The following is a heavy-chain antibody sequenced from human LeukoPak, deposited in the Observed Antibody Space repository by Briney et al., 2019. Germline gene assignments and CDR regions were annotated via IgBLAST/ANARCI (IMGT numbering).Heavy chain of an antibody. D-gene: IGHD6-6*01. CDR2: IIPILGIA. CDR3: ARVGSSSSIDY. V-gene: IGHV1-69*04. CDR1: GFTFSSYA. Sequence: GGSLRLSCAASGFTFSSYAISWVRQAPGQGLEWMGRIIPILGIANYGQKFQGRVTITADKSTSTAYMELSSLRSEDTAVYYCARVGSSSSIDYWGQGTLVTVSS. J-gene: IGHJ4*02.